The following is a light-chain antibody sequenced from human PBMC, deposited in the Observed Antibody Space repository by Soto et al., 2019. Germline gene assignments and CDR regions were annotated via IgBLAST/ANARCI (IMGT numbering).Light chain of an antibody. CDR1: SSNIGAGYD. Sequence: QSGLTQPPSVSGAPGQRVTISCTGSSSNIGAGYDVHWYQQLPGTAPKLLIYGNSNRPSGVPDRFSGSKSGTSASLAITGLQAEDEADYYCQSYDSSLSAPVVFGGGTKLTVL. CDR3: QSYDSSLSAPVV. J-gene: IGLJ2*01. V-gene: IGLV1-40*01. CDR2: GNS.